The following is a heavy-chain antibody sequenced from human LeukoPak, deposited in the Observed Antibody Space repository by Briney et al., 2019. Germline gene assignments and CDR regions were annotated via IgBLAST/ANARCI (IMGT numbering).Heavy chain of an antibody. CDR2: ISSGSRYI. CDR3: TRDQSGSGFNSDY. V-gene: IGHV3-11*05. Sequence: NPGGSLRLSCAASGFTFSDYYMSWIRQAPGKGLEWVSYISSGSRYIDYADSVEGRFTISRDNAKNSLYLQMTSLRAEDTAVYYCTRDQSGSGFNSDYWGQGTLVTVSS. J-gene: IGHJ4*02. D-gene: IGHD5-24*01. CDR1: GFTFSDYY.